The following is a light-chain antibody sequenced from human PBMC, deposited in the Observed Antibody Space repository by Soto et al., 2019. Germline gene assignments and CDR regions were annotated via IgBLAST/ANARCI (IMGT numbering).Light chain of an antibody. CDR1: QSISSW. J-gene: IGKJ4*01. V-gene: IGKV1-5*01. CDR3: QQYNNYPLT. Sequence: DIQMTQSPSTLSASVGDRVTITCRASQSISSWLAWYQQKPGRAPKLLIYDASNLESGVPSRFSGSGSGTEFNLNINSLQPDDVATYYCQQYNNYPLTFGGGTTVEIK. CDR2: DAS.